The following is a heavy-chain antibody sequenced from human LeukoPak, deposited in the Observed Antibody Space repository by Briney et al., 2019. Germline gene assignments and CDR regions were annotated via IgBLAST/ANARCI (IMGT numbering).Heavy chain of an antibody. J-gene: IGHJ5*02. V-gene: IGHV4-31*03. CDR2: IYYSGST. D-gene: IGHD2-2*02. Sequence: SETLSLTCTVSGGSISSGGYYWSWIRQHPGKGLEWIGYIYYSGSTYYNPSLKSRVTISVDTSKNQFSLKLSSVTAADTAVYYCARVLPSEARHSRHCSSTSCYIPPYNWFDPWGQGTLVTVSS. CDR1: GGSISSGGYY. CDR3: ARVLPSEARHSRHCSSTSCYIPPYNWFDP.